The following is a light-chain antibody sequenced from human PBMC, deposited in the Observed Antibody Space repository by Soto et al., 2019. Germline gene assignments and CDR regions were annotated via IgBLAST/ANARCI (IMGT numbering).Light chain of an antibody. V-gene: IGLV2-23*01. Sequence: QSVLTQPASVSGSPGQSITISCTGTSSDVGSYNLVSWYQQHPGNAPKLMIYEGSKRPSGVSNRFFGSKSGNTASLTISGLXAEXEADYYCCSFARGSTLVFGGGTKLTVL. CDR3: CSFARGSTLV. CDR1: SSDVGSYNL. CDR2: EGS. J-gene: IGLJ3*02.